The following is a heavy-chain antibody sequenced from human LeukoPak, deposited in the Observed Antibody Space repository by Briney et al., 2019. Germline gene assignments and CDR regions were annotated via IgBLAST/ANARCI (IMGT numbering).Heavy chain of an antibody. J-gene: IGHJ4*02. V-gene: IGHV4-61*09. CDR2: IYTSGST. CDR1: GGSVNSASHY. Sequence: PSETLSLTCTVSGGSVNSASHYWNWIRQPAGKGLEWIGHIYTSGSTDYNPTLKSRVTISVDTSKNQFSLTLNSLTAADTAVYYCAKWGLRYFDWFGEHAPSSYFDYWGQGTLVTVSS. CDR3: AKWGLRYFDWFGEHAPSSYFDY. D-gene: IGHD3-9*01.